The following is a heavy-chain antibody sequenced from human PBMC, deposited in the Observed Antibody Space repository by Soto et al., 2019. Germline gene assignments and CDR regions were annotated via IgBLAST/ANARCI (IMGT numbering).Heavy chain of an antibody. V-gene: IGHV6-1*01. J-gene: IGHJ6*02. Sequence: PSQTLSLTCAISGDSVSGYSAAWNSIRQSPSRGLEWLGRTYYRSKWYYEYAVSVKSRITIHPDTSKNQFSLHLSSVSPDDTAVYYCARDRASFYYYGLDVWGQGTTVTVSS. CDR3: ARDRASFYYYGLDV. CDR1: GDSVSGYSAA. CDR2: TYYRSKWYY.